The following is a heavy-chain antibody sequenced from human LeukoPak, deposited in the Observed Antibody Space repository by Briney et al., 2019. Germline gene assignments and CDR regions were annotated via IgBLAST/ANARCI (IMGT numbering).Heavy chain of an antibody. D-gene: IGHD6-13*01. CDR3: ARAAGYSSSWYWGY. CDR1: GGSISSSNW. Sequence: SETLSLTCAVSGGSISSSNWWSWVLQPPGKGLEWIGEIYHSGSTNYNPSLKSRVTISVDRSKNQFSLKLSSVTAADTAVYYCARAAGYSSSWYWGYWGQGTLVTVSS. CDR2: IYHSGST. V-gene: IGHV4-4*02. J-gene: IGHJ4*02.